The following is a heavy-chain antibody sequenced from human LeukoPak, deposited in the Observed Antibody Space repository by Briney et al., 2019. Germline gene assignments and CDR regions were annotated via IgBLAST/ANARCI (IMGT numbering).Heavy chain of an antibody. Sequence: SETLSLTCSVSGGSISSSSYYWGWIRQPPGKGLEWIGSIYYSGSTYYNPSLKSRVTISVDTSKTQFSLKLSSVTAADTAVYYCARQEVGIERNFDYWGQGTLVTVSS. D-gene: IGHD1-26*01. V-gene: IGHV4-39*01. CDR1: GGSISSSSYY. J-gene: IGHJ4*02. CDR2: IYYSGST. CDR3: ARQEVGIERNFDY.